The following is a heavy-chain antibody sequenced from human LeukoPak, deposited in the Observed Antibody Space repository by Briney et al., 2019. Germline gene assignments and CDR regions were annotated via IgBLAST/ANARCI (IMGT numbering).Heavy chain of an antibody. D-gene: IGHD2-2*01. V-gene: IGHV3-30*02. Sequence: PGGSLRLSCAASGFTFTTYGMHWVRQAPGKGLEWVAFIRYEGINKYYADSVKGRFTISRDSSKNTLFLQMNSLRAEDTAVYYCAKDQRWRSTSRYEAMDVWGKGTTVTVSS. CDR3: AKDQRWRSTSRYEAMDV. CDR2: IRYEGINK. CDR1: GFTFTTYG. J-gene: IGHJ6*03.